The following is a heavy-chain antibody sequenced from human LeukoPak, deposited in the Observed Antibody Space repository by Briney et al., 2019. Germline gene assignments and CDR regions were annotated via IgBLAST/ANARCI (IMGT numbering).Heavy chain of an antibody. CDR2: INQDGTEE. CDR3: ATGIAEGEYDS. Sequence: PGGSLRLSCAASGFSITKYWMPWVRQAPGKGLEWVANINQDGTEENYVASVKGRFTISRDIPKGSVYLQMHSLRVEDTALYYCATGIAEGEYDSWGQGTLVTVSS. D-gene: IGHD3-16*01. CDR1: GFSITKYW. V-gene: IGHV3-7*01. J-gene: IGHJ4*02.